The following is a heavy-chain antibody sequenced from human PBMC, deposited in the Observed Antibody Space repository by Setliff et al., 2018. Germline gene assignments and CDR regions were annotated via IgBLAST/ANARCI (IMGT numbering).Heavy chain of an antibody. CDR2: FFPTGST. V-gene: IGHV4-38-2*02. D-gene: IGHD3-3*02. CDR1: GYSISSGYY. CDR3: VRHLWGRWMAASSDYFDY. J-gene: IGHJ4*02. Sequence: KPSETLSLTCTVSGYSISSGYYWGWIRQPPGKGLEWLGRFFPTGSTYYKSSLKSRVTMSVDTSNNQFSLKLNSVTAADTAVYYCVRHLWGRWMAASSDYFDYWGQGSLVTVSS.